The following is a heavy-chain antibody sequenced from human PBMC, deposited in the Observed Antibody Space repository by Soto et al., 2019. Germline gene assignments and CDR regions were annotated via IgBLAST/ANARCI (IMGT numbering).Heavy chain of an antibody. D-gene: IGHD3-3*01. CDR2: ISGSGGST. CDR1: GFTFSSYA. V-gene: IGHV3-23*01. J-gene: IGHJ4*02. Sequence: VQLLESGGGLVQPGGSLRLSCAAYGFTFSSYAMSWVRQAPGKGLEWVSAISGSGGSTYYADSVKGRFTISRDNSKNTLYLQMNSLRAEDTAVYYCAKVRGGFWSGYNSWGQGTLVTVSS. CDR3: AKVRGGFWSGYNS.